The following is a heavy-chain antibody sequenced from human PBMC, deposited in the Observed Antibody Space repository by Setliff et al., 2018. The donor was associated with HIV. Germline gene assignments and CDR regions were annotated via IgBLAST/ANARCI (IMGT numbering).Heavy chain of an antibody. D-gene: IGHD2-15*01. CDR1: GFTLSTYV. V-gene: IGHV3-33*06. Sequence: LRLSCAASGFTLSTYVMHWVRQAPGKGLEWVEVVYHDANNKYYADSVRGRFTISRDNSNNTLFRQMNNVRAEDTAVYYCAKDRYCSGGGCFAGNGFDIWGQGTMVTVSS. CDR2: VYHDANNK. CDR3: AKDRYCSGGGCFAGNGFDI. J-gene: IGHJ3*02.